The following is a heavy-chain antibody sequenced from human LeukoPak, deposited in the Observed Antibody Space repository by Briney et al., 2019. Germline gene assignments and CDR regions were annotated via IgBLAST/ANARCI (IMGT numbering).Heavy chain of an antibody. Sequence: PGGSLRLSCAASGFSISSYEMNWVRQAPGKGLEWVSYISSSGSTIYYADSVKGRFTISRDNAKNSLYLQMNSLRAEDTAVYYCARVELASYYYYMDVWGKGTTVTVSS. CDR2: ISSSGSTI. V-gene: IGHV3-48*03. CDR1: GFSISSYE. D-gene: IGHD1-7*01. CDR3: ARVELASYYYYMDV. J-gene: IGHJ6*03.